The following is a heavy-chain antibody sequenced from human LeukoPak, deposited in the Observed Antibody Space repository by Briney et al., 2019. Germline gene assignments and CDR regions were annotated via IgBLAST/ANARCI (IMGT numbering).Heavy chain of an antibody. CDR2: ISGSGGST. D-gene: IGHD3-22*01. Sequence: PGGSLRLSCAASGFTFSSYAMSWVRQAPGKGLEWVSAISGSGGSTYYADSVKGRFTISRDNSKNTLYLQMNSLRAEDTAVYYCANHMHWVTMIVVVIPDAFDIWGQGTMVTVSS. V-gene: IGHV3-23*01. CDR3: ANHMHWVTMIVVVIPDAFDI. J-gene: IGHJ3*02. CDR1: GFTFSSYA.